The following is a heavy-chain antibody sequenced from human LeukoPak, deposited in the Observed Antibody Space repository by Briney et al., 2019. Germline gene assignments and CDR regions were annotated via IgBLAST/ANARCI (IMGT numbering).Heavy chain of an antibody. CDR2: IYYSGST. CDR1: GGSISSSSYY. CDR3: ARSRERDPTPDYGGMDV. V-gene: IGHV4-39*01. Sequence: SETLSLTCTVSGGSISSSSYYWGWIRQPPGKGLEWIGSIYYSGSTYYNPSLKNRVTISVDTSKNQFSLKLSSVTAADTAVYYCARSRERDPTPDYGGMDVWDKGTTVTVSS. D-gene: IGHD4-17*01. J-gene: IGHJ6*03.